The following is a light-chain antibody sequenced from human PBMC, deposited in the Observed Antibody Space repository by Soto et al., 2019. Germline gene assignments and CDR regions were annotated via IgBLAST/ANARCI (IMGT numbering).Light chain of an antibody. J-gene: IGLJ3*02. V-gene: IGLV2-23*01. CDR1: SSDVGSYNL. CDR3: CSYAGSSTWV. Sequence: QSALTQPASVSGSPGQSITISCTGTSSDVGSYNLVSWYQQHPGKAPKLMIYEGNKRPSGVSNRISGSKSGNTASLTISGLQAEDEADYYCCSYAGSSTWVFGGGTKLTVL. CDR2: EGN.